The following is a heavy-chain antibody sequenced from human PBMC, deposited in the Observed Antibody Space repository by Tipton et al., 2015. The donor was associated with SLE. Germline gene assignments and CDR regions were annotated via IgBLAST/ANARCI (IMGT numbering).Heavy chain of an antibody. Sequence: TLSLTCTVSGGSISSHYWSWIRQPPGKGLEWIGYIYYSGSANYNPSLKSRVTISVDTSKNQLSLKLSSVTAADTAVYYCARGISDAFDIWGQGTMVTVSS. V-gene: IGHV4-59*11. CDR1: GGSISSHY. CDR3: ARGISDAFDI. CDR2: IYYSGSA. J-gene: IGHJ3*02. D-gene: IGHD2-15*01.